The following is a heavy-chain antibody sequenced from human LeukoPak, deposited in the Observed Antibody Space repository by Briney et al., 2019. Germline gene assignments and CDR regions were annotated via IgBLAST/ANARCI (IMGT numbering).Heavy chain of an antibody. CDR1: GFTFSSYS. CDR2: ISSSSSYT. V-gene: IGHV3-21*04. Sequence: GGSLRLSCAASGFTFSSYSMNWVRQAPGKGLEWVSSISSSSSYTYYADSVKGRFTIPRENSKSTLYLQMNSLRADDTAVYYCANEIRPNDYWGQGTLVTVSS. D-gene: IGHD4-17*01. J-gene: IGHJ4*02. CDR3: ANEIRPNDY.